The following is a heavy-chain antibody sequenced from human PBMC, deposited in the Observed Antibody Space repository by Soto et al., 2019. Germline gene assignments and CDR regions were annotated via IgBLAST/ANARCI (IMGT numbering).Heavy chain of an antibody. D-gene: IGHD3-10*01. CDR1: GGSFSGYY. V-gene: IGHV4-34*01. Sequence: QVQLQQWGAGLLKPSETLSLTCAVYGGSFSGYYWSWIRQPPGKGLEWIGEINHSGSTNYNPSLKSRVTISVDTSKNQCSLKLSSVTAADTAVYYCARGQVNYYGSGSYRGYGMDVWGQGTTVTVSS. CDR2: INHSGST. CDR3: ARGQVNYYGSGSYRGYGMDV. J-gene: IGHJ6*02.